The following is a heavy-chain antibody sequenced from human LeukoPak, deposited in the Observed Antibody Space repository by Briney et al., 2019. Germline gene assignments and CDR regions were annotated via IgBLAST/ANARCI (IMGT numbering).Heavy chain of an antibody. V-gene: IGHV3-21*04. CDR2: ISSSSSFI. CDR3: ARCRDGYNTYYFDY. Sequence: GGSLRLSCAASGFTFSSYNMNWVRQAPGKGLEWVSSISSSSSFIYYADSVKGRFTISRDNAKNSLYLQMNSLRAEDTAVYYCARCRDGYNTYYFDYWGQGTLVTVSS. D-gene: IGHD5-24*01. J-gene: IGHJ4*02. CDR1: GFTFSSYN.